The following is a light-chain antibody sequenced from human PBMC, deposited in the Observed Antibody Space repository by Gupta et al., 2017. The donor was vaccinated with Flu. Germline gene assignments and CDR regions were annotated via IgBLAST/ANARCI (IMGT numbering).Light chain of an antibody. V-gene: IGKV3-11*01. CDR3: QQRSVWPLI. Sequence: ELVLTQSPVTLSLSPGETATLSCRASESIGTYLSWLQQKPGQAPRLLIYHASKRATGIPARFSGSGSGTDFTLTISSLEAEDFAIYYCQQRSVWPLIFGRGTKVETK. CDR1: ESIGTY. CDR2: HAS. J-gene: IGKJ4*01.